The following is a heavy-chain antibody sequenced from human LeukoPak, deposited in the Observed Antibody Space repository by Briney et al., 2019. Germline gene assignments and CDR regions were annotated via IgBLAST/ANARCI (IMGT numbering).Heavy chain of an antibody. D-gene: IGHD1-26*01. V-gene: IGHV3-74*01. J-gene: IGHJ3*02. CDR1: GFTFSNLY. CDR3: TRGVSGTYNAFDI. CDR2: INTDGSST. Sequence: PGGSLRLSCAASGFTFSNLYMHWVRQAPGKGLVWVSRINTDGSSTYYADSVKGRFTISRDNAKNTLYLQMNSLRVEDTAVYYCTRGVSGTYNAFDIWGQGTMVTVSS.